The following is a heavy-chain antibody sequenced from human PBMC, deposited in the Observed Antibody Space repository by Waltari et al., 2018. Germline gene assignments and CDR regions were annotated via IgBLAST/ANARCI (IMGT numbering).Heavy chain of an antibody. D-gene: IGHD5-18*01. CDR2: INHSGST. V-gene: IGHV4-34*01. CDR3: ARGGWIQLWLLFDY. CDR1: GGSFSGYY. J-gene: IGHJ4*02. Sequence: QVQLQQWGAGLLKPSETLSLTCAVYGGSFSGYYWSWIRQPPGKGLGWIGEINHSGSTNYNPSLKSRVTISVDTSKNQFSLKLSSVTAADTAVYYCARGGWIQLWLLFDYWGQGTLVTVSS.